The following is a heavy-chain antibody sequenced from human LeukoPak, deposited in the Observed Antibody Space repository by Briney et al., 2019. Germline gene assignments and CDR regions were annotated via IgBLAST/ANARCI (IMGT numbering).Heavy chain of an antibody. V-gene: IGHV3-30*14. J-gene: IGHJ4*02. CDR1: GFTFSSYA. CDR2: ISYDGSNK. Sequence: GRSLRLSCAASGFTFSSYAMHWVRQAPGKGLEWVAVISYDGSNKYYADSVKGRFTISRDNSKNTLFLQMNSLRAEDTAVYYCARLTVTYYFDSWGQGTLVTVSS. CDR3: ARLTVTYYFDS. D-gene: IGHD4-17*01.